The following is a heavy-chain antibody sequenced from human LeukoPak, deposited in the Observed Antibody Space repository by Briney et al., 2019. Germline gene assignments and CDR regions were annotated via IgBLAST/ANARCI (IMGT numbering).Heavy chain of an antibody. CDR1: GYTFTSYY. CDR3: ARDNSVGDTAWWFDP. CDR2: INPRGSST. J-gene: IGHJ5*02. V-gene: IGHV1-46*01. D-gene: IGHD1-26*01. Sequence: ASVKVSCKASGYTFTSYYMHWVRQAPGQGLEWMGLINPRGSSTSYAQKFQGRLSLTRDMSTSTDYMELSSLRSEDTAVYYCARDNSVGDTAWWFDPWGKGTLVTVSS.